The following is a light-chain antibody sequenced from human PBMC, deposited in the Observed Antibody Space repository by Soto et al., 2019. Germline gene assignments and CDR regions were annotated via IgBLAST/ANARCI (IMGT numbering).Light chain of an antibody. Sequence: EIVLTQSPGTLSLSLGERATLSCRASQSVTSSYLAWYQQKPGQAPRLLIYGASTRATGIPDRFSGSGSGTDFTLTVTRLEPEDFAVYYCQHYGGSMYSFGQGTKLAIK. CDR2: GAS. V-gene: IGKV3-20*01. CDR1: QSVTSSY. CDR3: QHYGGSMYS. J-gene: IGKJ2*03.